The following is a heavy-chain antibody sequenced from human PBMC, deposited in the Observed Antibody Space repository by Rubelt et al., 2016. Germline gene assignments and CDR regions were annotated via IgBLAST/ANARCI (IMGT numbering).Heavy chain of an antibody. Sequence: GFTFSSYGMHWVRQAPGKGLEWVAVIWYDGSNKYYADSVKGRFTISRDNSKNTLYLQMNSLRAEDTAVYYCAKGVAAAGDDAFDIWGQGTMVTVSS. CDR3: AKGVAAAGDDAFDI. V-gene: IGHV3-33*06. D-gene: IGHD6-13*01. J-gene: IGHJ3*02. CDR1: GFTFSSYG. CDR2: IWYDGSNK.